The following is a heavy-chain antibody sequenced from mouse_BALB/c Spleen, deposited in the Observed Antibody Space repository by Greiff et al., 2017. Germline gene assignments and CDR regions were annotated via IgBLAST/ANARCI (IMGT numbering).Heavy chain of an antibody. J-gene: IGHJ3*01. CDR2: ISTYYGDA. V-gene: IGHV1S137*01. CDR3: ARPGSGKAWFAY. CDR1: GYTFPDYA. Sequence: QVQLQQSGAELVRPGVSGKISCKGSGYTFPDYAMHWVKQSHAKSLEWIGVISTYYGDASYNQKFKGKATMTVDKSSSTAYMELARLTSEDSAIYYCARPGSGKAWFAYWGQGTLVTVSA. D-gene: IGHD1-1*01.